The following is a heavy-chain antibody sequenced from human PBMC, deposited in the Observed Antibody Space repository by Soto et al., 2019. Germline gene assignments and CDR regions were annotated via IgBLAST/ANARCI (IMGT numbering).Heavy chain of an antibody. D-gene: IGHD3-10*01. CDR2: IYRDGYT. CDR3: GRLFDSGHGPFDY. V-gene: IGHV3-66*04. CDR1: GFTVSSNY. J-gene: IGHJ4*02. Sequence: EVQLVESGGDLVQPGGSLRLSCAASGFTVSSNYMTWVRQAPGKGLEWVSVIYRDGYTYYADSVKGRFTISRDNSKNTLYLQMNTLRAEDTAVYCCGRLFDSGHGPFDYWGQGTLVTVSS.